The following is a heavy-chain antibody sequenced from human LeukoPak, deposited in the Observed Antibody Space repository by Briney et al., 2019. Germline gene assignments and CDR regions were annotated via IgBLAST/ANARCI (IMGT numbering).Heavy chain of an antibody. D-gene: IGHD2-2*01. Sequence: PGGSLRLSCAASGFTFSSYAMSWVRQAPGKGLEWVSAISGSGGSTYYADSVKGRFTISRDNSKNTLYLQMNSLRAEDTAVYYCAKGTVVPASSAETPFDYWGQGTLVTVSS. CDR3: AKGTVVPASSAETPFDY. V-gene: IGHV3-23*01. CDR2: ISGSGGST. J-gene: IGHJ4*02. CDR1: GFTFSSYA.